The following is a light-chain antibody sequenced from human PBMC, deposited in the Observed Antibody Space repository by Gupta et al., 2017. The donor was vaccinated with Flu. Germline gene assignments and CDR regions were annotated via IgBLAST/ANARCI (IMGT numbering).Light chain of an antibody. CDR1: QSISSY. V-gene: IGKV1-39*01. CDR2: AAS. Sequence: DRVTITCRASQSISSYLNWYQQKPGKAPKLLIYAASSLQSGVPSRFSGSGSGTDFTLTISSLQPEDFATYYCQQSYSTPGITFGPGTKVDIK. CDR3: QQSYSTPGIT. J-gene: IGKJ3*01.